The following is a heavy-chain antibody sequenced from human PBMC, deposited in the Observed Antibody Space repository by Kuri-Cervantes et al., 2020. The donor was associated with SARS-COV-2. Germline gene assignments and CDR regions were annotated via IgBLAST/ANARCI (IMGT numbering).Heavy chain of an antibody. Sequence: ASVKVSCKASGYTFTSYYMHWVRQAPGQGLEWMGIINPSGGSTSYAQKFQGRVTTTRDTSTSTVYMELSSLRSEDTAVYYCARASTSIYGVLIALFSSNAFDVWGQGTMVTVSS. CDR2: INPSGGST. CDR3: ARASTSIYGVLIALFSSNAFDV. D-gene: IGHD3-3*02. V-gene: IGHV1-46*01. J-gene: IGHJ3*01. CDR1: GYTFTSYY.